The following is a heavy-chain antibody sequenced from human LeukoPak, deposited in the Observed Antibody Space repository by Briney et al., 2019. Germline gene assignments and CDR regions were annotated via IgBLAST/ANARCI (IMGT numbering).Heavy chain of an antibody. CDR3: ARGYFDSSGYPYLGY. CDR2: VNSDGSST. J-gene: IGHJ4*02. Sequence: HPGRSLRPSCAASGFTFSNFWMHWVRHAPGKGLVWVSRVNSDGSSTTHADSVKGRFTISKDNAKDTLYLQMNSLRAEDTAVDYCARGYFDSSGYPYLGYWGQGTLVTVSS. D-gene: IGHD3-22*01. V-gene: IGHV3-74*01. CDR1: GFTFSNFW.